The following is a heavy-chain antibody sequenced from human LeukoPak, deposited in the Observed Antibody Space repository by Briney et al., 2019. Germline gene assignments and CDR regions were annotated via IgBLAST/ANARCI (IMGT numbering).Heavy chain of an antibody. CDR2: IYTSGST. D-gene: IGHD5-18*01. CDR3: ARLSRVDTAMVKYYYYYYMDV. CDR1: GGSISSYY. J-gene: IGHJ6*03. Sequence: PSETLSLTCTVSGGSISSYYWSWIRQPPGKGLEWIGYIYTSGSTNYNPSLKSRVTISVDTSKNQFSLKLSSVTAADTAVYYCARLSRVDTAMVKYYYYYYMDVWGKGTTVTVSS. V-gene: IGHV4-4*09.